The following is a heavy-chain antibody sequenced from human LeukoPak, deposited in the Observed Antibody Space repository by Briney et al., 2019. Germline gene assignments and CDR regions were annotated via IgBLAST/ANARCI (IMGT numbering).Heavy chain of an antibody. D-gene: IGHD3-10*01. CDR1: GGSISSYY. J-gene: IGHJ5*02. CDR2: IYYSGST. Sequence: PSETLSLTCTVSGGSISSYYWSWIRQPPGKGLEWVGYIYYSGSTNYNPSLKSRVTISVDTSKNQFSLKLSSVTAADTAVYYCARGSLTMVRGVIITRGNWFDPWGQGTLVTVSS. V-gene: IGHV4-59*01. CDR3: ARGSLTMVRGVIITRGNWFDP.